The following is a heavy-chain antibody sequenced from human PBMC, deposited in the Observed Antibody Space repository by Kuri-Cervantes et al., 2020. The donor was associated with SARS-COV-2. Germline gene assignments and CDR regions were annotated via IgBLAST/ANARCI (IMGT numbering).Heavy chain of an antibody. V-gene: IGHV4-59*08. D-gene: IGHD3-9*01. J-gene: IGHJ4*02. Sequence: GSLRLSCAASGFTFSSYAMSWVRQAPGKGLEWIGYIYSSGSTNYNPSLKSRVTISVDTSKNQFSLKLSSVTAADTAVYYCARHARHYDILTGYSPTYYFDYWGQGTLVTVSS. CDR1: GFTFSSYA. CDR2: IYSSGST. CDR3: ARHARHYDILTGYSPTYYFDY.